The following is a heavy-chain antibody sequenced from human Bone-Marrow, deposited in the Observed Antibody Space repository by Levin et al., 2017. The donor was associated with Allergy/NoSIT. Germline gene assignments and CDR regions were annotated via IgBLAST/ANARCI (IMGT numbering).Heavy chain of an antibody. V-gene: IGHV3-23*01. CDR1: GFTFSDFS. CDR2: IRASGETT. D-gene: IGHD3-16*02. J-gene: IGHJ4*02. Sequence: SCAASGFTFSDFSMSWVRQAPGEGLEWVSNIRASGETTFYADSVKGRFTISRDSSQKTVSLQMNSLRAEDTAIYYCARGGYTTPFDYWGPGILVTVSS. CDR3: ARGGYTTPFDY.